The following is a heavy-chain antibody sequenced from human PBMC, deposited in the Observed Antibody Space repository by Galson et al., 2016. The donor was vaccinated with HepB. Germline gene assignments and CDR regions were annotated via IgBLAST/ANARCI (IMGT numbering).Heavy chain of an antibody. CDR3: AGAFDF. V-gene: IGHV3-30*03. CDR1: GFTFNPYG. Sequence: SLRLSCAVSGFTFNPYGMHWVRQAPGKGLDWVAVISNDGNNKYYADSVKGRFTISRDNSKNTLYLQMNSLRPEDTSLYYCAGAFDFWGQGILVTVSS. D-gene: IGHD3-16*01. J-gene: IGHJ4*02. CDR2: ISNDGNNK.